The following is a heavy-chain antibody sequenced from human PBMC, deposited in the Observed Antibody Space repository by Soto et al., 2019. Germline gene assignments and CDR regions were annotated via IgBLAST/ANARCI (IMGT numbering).Heavy chain of an antibody. Sequence: PSETLSLTCAASSGSISSSNWWSWVRQPPGKGLEWIGEIYHSGSTNYNPSLKSRVTISVDKSKNQFSLKLSSVTAADTAVYYCARDQGYCSSTSCYRWFDPWGQGTLVTVSS. D-gene: IGHD2-2*02. V-gene: IGHV4-4*02. CDR3: ARDQGYCSSTSCYRWFDP. CDR2: IYHSGST. J-gene: IGHJ5*02. CDR1: SGSISSSNW.